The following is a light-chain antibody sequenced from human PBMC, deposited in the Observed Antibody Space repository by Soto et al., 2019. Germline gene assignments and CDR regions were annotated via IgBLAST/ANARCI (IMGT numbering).Light chain of an antibody. CDR2: QDT. CDR3: QAWDSRTYVR. J-gene: IGLJ7*01. V-gene: IGLV3-1*01. CDR1: RLGDTY. Sequence: SYELTQPPSVSVSPGQTASITCSGDRLGDTYACWYKQKPGQSPVLVIYQDTKRPSGIPERFSGSNSGNTATLTISGTQAMDEADYYCQAWDSRTYVRFGGGTQRTVL.